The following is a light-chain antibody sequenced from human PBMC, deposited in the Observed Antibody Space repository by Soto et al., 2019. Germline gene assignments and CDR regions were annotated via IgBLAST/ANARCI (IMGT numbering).Light chain of an antibody. V-gene: IGLV2-8*01. J-gene: IGLJ3*02. Sequence: QSALTQPPSASGSPGQSVTISCTATSYVSWYQQHPGKAPRHIIYEVSKRPSGVPDRFSGSTSGNTASLTVSGLQDEDEADYYCASYAGNIWVFGGGTKLTVL. CDR1: SY. CDR2: EVS. CDR3: ASYAGNIWV.